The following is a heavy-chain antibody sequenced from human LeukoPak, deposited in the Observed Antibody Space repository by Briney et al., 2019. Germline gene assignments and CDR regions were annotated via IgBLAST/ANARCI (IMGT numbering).Heavy chain of an antibody. V-gene: IGHV1-69*01. Sequence: SVKVSCKASGGTFSSYAISWVRQAPGQGLEWMGGIFPIFGTANYAQKFQGRVTITADESTSTAYMELSSLRSEDTAVYYCARAHLGGDYDILTGPYSPAGDYGMDVWGKGTTVTVSS. J-gene: IGHJ6*04. CDR2: IFPIFGTA. D-gene: IGHD3-9*01. CDR3: ARAHLGGDYDILTGPYSPAGDYGMDV. CDR1: GGTFSSYA.